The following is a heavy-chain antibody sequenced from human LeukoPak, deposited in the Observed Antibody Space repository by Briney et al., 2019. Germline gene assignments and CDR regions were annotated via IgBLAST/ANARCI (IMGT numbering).Heavy chain of an antibody. J-gene: IGHJ4*02. CDR1: GFTFSSYA. CDR3: VKVGSPYYYDSSGYFY. CDR2: ISSNGGST. Sequence: GGSLRLSCSASGFTFSSYAMHWVRQAPGKGLEYVSAISSNGGSTYYADSVKGRFTISRDNSKNTLYLQMSSLRAEDTAVYYCVKVGSPYYYDSSGYFYWGRGTLVTVSS. D-gene: IGHD3-22*01. V-gene: IGHV3-64D*06.